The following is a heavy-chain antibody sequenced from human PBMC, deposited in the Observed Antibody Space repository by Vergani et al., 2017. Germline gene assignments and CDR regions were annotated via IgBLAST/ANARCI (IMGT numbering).Heavy chain of an antibody. CDR1: GFTFSSYA. V-gene: IGHV3-23*01. J-gene: IGHJ4*03. CDR2: ISGSGGTT. CDR3: AKDSKLYHWYYFDH. D-gene: IGHD2-15*01. Sequence: EVQVLESGGGLVQPGGSLRLSCAASGFTFSSYAMSWVRQAPGKGLEWVSAISGSGGTTYYADSVKGRFTISRDNSKNTLHLQMTSLRAEDTAVYYCAKDSKLYHWYYFDHWGQGTMVTVSS.